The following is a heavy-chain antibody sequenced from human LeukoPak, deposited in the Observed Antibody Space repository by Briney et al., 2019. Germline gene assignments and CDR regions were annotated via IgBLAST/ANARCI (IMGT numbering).Heavy chain of an antibody. J-gene: IGHJ6*02. Sequence: GGSLRLSCAASGFTFSSYGMHWVRQAPGKELEWVAVISYDGSNKYYADSVKGRFTISRDNSKNTLYLQTNSLRAEDTAVYYCAKDQGLYYYYYGMDVWGQGTTVTVSS. V-gene: IGHV3-30*18. CDR3: AKDQGLYYYYYGMDV. CDR2: ISYDGSNK. CDR1: GFTFSSYG.